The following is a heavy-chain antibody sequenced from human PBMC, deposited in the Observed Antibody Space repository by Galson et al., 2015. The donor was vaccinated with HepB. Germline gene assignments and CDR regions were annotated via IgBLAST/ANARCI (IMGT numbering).Heavy chain of an antibody. CDR2: IKSKTDGGTT. V-gene: IGHV3-15*01. J-gene: IGHJ5*02. Sequence: SLRLSCAASGFTFSNAWMSWVRQAPGKGLEWVGRIKSKTDGGTTDYAAPVKGRFTISRDDSKNTLYLQMNSLKTEDTAVYYCTTDYYDSSGYYYSTWGQGTLVTVSS. CDR1: GFTFSNAW. D-gene: IGHD3-22*01. CDR3: TTDYYDSSGYYYST.